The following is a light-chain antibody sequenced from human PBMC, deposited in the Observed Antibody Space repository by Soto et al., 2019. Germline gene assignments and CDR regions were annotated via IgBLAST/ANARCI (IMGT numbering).Light chain of an antibody. CDR1: SSNIGGNS. CDR2: DDN. CDR3: SSYTSSSTPYV. J-gene: IGLJ1*01. V-gene: IGLV1-51*01. Sequence: QSVLTQPPSVSAAPGQKVTISCSGSSSNIGGNSVSWYQQLPGTAPKLLIYDDNKRPSGIPDRFSGSKSGNTASLTISGLQAEDEADYYCSSYTSSSTPYVFGTGTKVTVL.